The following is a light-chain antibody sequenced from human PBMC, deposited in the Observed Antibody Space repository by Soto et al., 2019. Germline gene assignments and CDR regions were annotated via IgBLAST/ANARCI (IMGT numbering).Light chain of an antibody. J-gene: IGKJ3*01. CDR2: DAS. Sequence: EIVLTQSPATLSLSPGERATLSCRASQTVSFYLAWYQQKPGQAPRLLISDASKRATGTPARFSGSGSGTDFTLTISSLEAEDFAVYYCQQRSNWPPFTFGPGTKVDIK. CDR1: QTVSFY. V-gene: IGKV3-11*01. CDR3: QQRSNWPPFT.